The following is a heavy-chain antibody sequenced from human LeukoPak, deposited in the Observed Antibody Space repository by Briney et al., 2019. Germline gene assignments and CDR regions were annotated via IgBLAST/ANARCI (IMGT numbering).Heavy chain of an antibody. D-gene: IGHD3-3*01. CDR2: INHSGST. CDR1: GGSFSGYY. Sequence: AETLSLTCAVYGGSFSGYYWSWLRQPPGKGLEGIGEINHSGSTNYNPSLKSRVTISVDTSKNQSSLKLSSVTAADTAVYYCARARYYDFWSGYLGLYYFDYWGQGTLVTVSS. V-gene: IGHV4-34*01. CDR3: ARARYYDFWSGYLGLYYFDY. J-gene: IGHJ4*02.